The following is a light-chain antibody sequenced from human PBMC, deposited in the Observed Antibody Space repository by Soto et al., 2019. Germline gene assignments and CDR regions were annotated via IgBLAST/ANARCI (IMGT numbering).Light chain of an antibody. CDR3: QQYCSSPELT. CDR2: GAS. V-gene: IGKV3-20*01. J-gene: IGKJ3*01. Sequence: SVLTQSPGTLSLSPGERATLSCRASQSVDSSSLAWYQQRPGQAPRLLIYGASIRAAGIPDRCSGSWCGTDYSLTISRLEHEDFVVYYCQQYCSSPELTFGRGTKVDFK. CDR1: QSVDSSS.